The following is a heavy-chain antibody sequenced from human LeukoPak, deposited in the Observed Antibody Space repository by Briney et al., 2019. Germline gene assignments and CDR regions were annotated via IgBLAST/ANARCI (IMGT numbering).Heavy chain of an antibody. CDR2: ISSSSSSYI. CDR3: AKESFSGYYYGAFDI. Sequence: GGSLRLSCAASGFTFSSYSMNWVRQAPGKGLEWVSSISSSSSSYIYYADSVKGRFTISRDNAKNSLYLQMNSLRAEDTAVYYCAKESFSGYYYGAFDIWGQGTMVTVSS. V-gene: IGHV3-21*01. J-gene: IGHJ3*02. CDR1: GFTFSSYS. D-gene: IGHD3-22*01.